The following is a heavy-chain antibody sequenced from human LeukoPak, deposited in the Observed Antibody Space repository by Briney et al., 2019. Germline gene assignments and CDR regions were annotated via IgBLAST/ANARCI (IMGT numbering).Heavy chain of an antibody. CDR2: ISGSGGST. V-gene: IGHV3-23*01. Sequence: GGSLRLSCAVSGVTNYAISWVRQAPGKGLEWVSVISGSGGSTYYADSVKGRFTISRDTSDNTIYLQMNSLRADDTAVYYCATSPRVTLYVMGDFAYWGQGTLVTVSS. CDR3: ATSPRVTLYVMGDFAY. J-gene: IGHJ4*02. CDR1: GVTNYA. D-gene: IGHD3-16*01.